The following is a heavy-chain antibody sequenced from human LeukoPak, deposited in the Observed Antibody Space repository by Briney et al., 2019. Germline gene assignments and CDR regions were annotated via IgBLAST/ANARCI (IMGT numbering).Heavy chain of an antibody. Sequence: GGSLRLSCAASGFTFNNYPMTWVRQAPGKGLEWVSGISWNSGSIGYADSVKGRFTISRDNSKNTLYLQMNSLRAEDTAVYYCARGRPIVVVPAAQYYFDYWGQGTLVTVSS. J-gene: IGHJ4*02. CDR3: ARGRPIVVVPAAQYYFDY. CDR2: ISWNSGSI. D-gene: IGHD2-2*01. V-gene: IGHV3-9*01. CDR1: GFTFNNYP.